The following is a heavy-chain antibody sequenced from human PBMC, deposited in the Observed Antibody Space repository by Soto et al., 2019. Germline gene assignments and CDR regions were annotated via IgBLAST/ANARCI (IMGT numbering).Heavy chain of an antibody. CDR1: GFTFDDFA. D-gene: IGHD2-21*01. V-gene: IGHV3-9*01. Sequence: EVHLVDSGGGLAQPGRSLRLSCAASGFTFDDFAMHWVRRVPGKGLEWVSSINWNGKITGYADSVKGRFIISRDNAKNSLYLKMNSLRREDTALYYCAKGGPDAFCGGGRCYFESWGQGTQVTVSS. J-gene: IGHJ4*02. CDR3: AKGGPDAFCGGGRCYFES. CDR2: INWNGKIT.